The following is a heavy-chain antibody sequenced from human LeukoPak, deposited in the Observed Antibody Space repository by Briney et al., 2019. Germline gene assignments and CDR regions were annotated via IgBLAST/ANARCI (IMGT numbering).Heavy chain of an antibody. CDR2: ISYDGSNK. V-gene: IGHV3-30*03. CDR3: APGGGGKWELRPTYDY. Sequence: GRSLRLSCAASGFTFSSYGMHWVRQAPGKGLEWVAVISYDGSNKYYADSVKGRFTISRDNSKNTLYLQMNSLRAEDTAVYYCAPGGGGKWELRPTYDYWGQGTLVTVSS. J-gene: IGHJ4*02. CDR1: GFTFSSYG. D-gene: IGHD1-26*01.